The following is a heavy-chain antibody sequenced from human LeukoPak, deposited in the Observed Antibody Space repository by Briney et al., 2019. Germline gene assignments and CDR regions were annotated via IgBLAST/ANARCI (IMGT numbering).Heavy chain of an antibody. D-gene: IGHD2-15*01. J-gene: IGHJ4*02. CDR1: GGSISSGGYY. V-gene: IGHV4-31*03. CDR3: AREVVAARWSFDY. Sequence: SQTLSLTCTVSGGSISSGGYYWSWIRPHPGKGLEWIGYLYDSGSTYYNPCLESRVTVSVDTSKNQFSLKLSAVTAADTAGYYWAREVVAARWSFDYWGQGTLVTVSS. CDR2: LYDSGST.